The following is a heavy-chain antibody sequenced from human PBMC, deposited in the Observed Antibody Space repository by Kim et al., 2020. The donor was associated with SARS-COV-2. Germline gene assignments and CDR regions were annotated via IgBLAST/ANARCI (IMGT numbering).Heavy chain of an antibody. D-gene: IGHD2-15*01. CDR2: INGDGSDT. Sequence: GGSLRLSCAASGFTFSSYWMHWLRQATGKGLMWVSRINGDGSDTAYADSVKGRFTISRDNAKNTLYLQMNSLRAEDTALYYCARKDCSGGSCAFDPWRQGTLATVPS. J-gene: IGHJ5*02. V-gene: IGHV3-74*01. CDR1: GFTFSSYW. CDR3: ARKDCSGGSCAFDP.